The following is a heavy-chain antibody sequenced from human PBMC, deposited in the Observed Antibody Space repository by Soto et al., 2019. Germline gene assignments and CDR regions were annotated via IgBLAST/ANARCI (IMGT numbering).Heavy chain of an antibody. J-gene: IGHJ5*02. Sequence: EVQLLESGGGLVQPGGSLRLSCAASGFTFSSYAMSWVRQAPGKGLEWVSVISGSGGSTNYADSVKGRFTVSRDNSKNTLYLQMNSLRAEDTALYYCAKYISGGWFDPWGQGTLVTVSS. CDR3: AKYISGGWFDP. V-gene: IGHV3-23*01. CDR1: GFTFSSYA. D-gene: IGHD3-10*01. CDR2: ISGSGGST.